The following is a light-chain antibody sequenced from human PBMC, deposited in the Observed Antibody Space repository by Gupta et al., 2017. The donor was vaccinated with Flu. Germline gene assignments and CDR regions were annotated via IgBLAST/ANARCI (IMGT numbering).Light chain of an antibody. J-gene: IGLJ3*02. CDR1: TIGSKA. CDR3: QVMDSNTDRPV. CDR2: DDT. Sequence: GQTARRPCGGDTIGSKAVHWDLKKAAQSPVLVVYDDTQRPSGIPERCSGSNSGNTATVTSNRVEAGDEAGYYCQVMDSNTDRPVFGGGSKLTVL. V-gene: IGLV3-21*02.